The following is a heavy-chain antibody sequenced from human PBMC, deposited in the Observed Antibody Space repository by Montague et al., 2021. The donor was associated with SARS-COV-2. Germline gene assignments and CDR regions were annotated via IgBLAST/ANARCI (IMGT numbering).Heavy chain of an antibody. D-gene: IGHD7-27*01. CDR2: IYYSGST. CDR3: ASVDTAGAY. CDR1: GGSVSSGSYY. J-gene: IGHJ4*02. Sequence: SETLSLTCTVSGGSVSSGSYYWSWIRQPPGKGLEWIGYIYYSGSTNYNPSLKSRVTISVDTSKNQFSLKLSSVTAADTAVYYCASVDTAGAYWGQGTLATVSS. V-gene: IGHV4-61*01.